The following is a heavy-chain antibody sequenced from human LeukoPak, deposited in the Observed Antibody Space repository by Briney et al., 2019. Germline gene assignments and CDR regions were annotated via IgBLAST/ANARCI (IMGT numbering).Heavy chain of an antibody. D-gene: IGHD6-13*01. CDR1: GFIFSNYW. V-gene: IGHV3-74*01. Sequence: GGSLRLSCAASGFIFSNYWMHWVRQAPGKGLVWVSRINSDGSSTSYADFAKGRFTISRDNAKNTLYLQMNSLRAEDTAVYYCARDKRAADYFDYWGQGTLVTVSS. J-gene: IGHJ4*02. CDR2: INSDGSST. CDR3: ARDKRAADYFDY.